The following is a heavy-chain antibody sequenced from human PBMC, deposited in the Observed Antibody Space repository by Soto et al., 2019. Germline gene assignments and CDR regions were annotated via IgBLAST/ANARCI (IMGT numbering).Heavy chain of an antibody. V-gene: IGHV5-51*01. CDR2: IYPADSDA. D-gene: IGHD1-26*01. CDR1: GYTFIHYW. Sequence: GESLTISCKTSGYTFIHYWVGWVRQLPGKGLEWMGLIYPADSDATYGPSFQGQVTLSVDKSTDTAYLQWSSLRPSDTAMYYWARVIVGATKDDFDNWGQGTLVTV. J-gene: IGHJ4*02. CDR3: ARVIVGATKDDFDN.